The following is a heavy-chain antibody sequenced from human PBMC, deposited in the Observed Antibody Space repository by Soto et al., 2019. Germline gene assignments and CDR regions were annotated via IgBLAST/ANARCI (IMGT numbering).Heavy chain of an antibody. CDR2: MSGSGGST. CDR1: GFTFSSYA. J-gene: IGHJ6*02. Sequence: PGGSLRLSCAASGFTFSSYALSWVRQAPGKGLEWVSVMSGSGGSTYYADSVKGRFTISRDNSKKTLYLQMNSLRAEDTALYYCAKITRPTDYYYYYGMDVWGQGTTVTVSS. CDR3: AKITRPTDYYYYYGMDV. V-gene: IGHV3-23*01.